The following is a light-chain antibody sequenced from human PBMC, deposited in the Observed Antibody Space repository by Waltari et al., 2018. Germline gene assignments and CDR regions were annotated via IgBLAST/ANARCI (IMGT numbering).Light chain of an antibody. CDR2: WAS. V-gene: IGKV4-1*01. CDR1: QSVLYTSNNKNY. Sequence: DIVMTQSPDSLAVSLGERATINCKSSQSVLYTSNNKNYLAWYQQKPGQPPKLLISWASTRESGVPDRFSGSGSGTDFTLTISSLQADDVAVYHCQQYYNTPPTFGQGTKVEIK. CDR3: QQYYNTPPT. J-gene: IGKJ1*01.